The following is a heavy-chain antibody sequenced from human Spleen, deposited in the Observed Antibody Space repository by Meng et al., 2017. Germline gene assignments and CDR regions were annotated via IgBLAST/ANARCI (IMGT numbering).Heavy chain of an antibody. V-gene: IGHV1-3*01. D-gene: IGHD6-19*01. CDR1: GYTFTSSV. Sequence: QVQLVQSGAEVKKPGAPVQVYCKAFGYTFTSSVIHWVRQAPGQSLEWMGWITPGSGNTKYSQKFQGRVTITRDTSASTAYMELSTLRSEDTAVYYCARDFTSGSSGDPWGQGTLVTVSS. J-gene: IGHJ5*02. CDR2: ITPGSGNT. CDR3: ARDFTSGSSGDP.